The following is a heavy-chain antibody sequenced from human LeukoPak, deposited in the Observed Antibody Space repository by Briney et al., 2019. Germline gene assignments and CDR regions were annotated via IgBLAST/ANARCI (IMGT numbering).Heavy chain of an antibody. D-gene: IGHD2/OR15-2a*01. CDR2: ISSSGTTI. CDR1: GFNFSDYY. V-gene: IGHV3-11*04. Sequence: GGSLRLSCAASGFNFSDYYMSWIRQAPGEGLEWISYISSSGTTIYYADSVRGRFTISRDNAKNSLYLQMNSLRADDTAVYYWARGEYYFDYWGQGTLVTVSS. J-gene: IGHJ4*02. CDR3: ARGEYYFDY.